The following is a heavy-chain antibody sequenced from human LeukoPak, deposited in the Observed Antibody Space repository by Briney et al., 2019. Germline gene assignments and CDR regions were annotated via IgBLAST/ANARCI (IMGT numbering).Heavy chain of an antibody. D-gene: IGHD3-3*01. CDR1: GGTFSSYA. Sequence: ASVKVSCKASGGTFSSYAIGWVRQAPGQGLEWMGWISAYNGNTNYAQKLQGRVTMTTDTSTSTAYMELRSLRSDDTAVYYCAREPITIFGKFDYWGQGTLVTVSS. CDR2: ISAYNGNT. V-gene: IGHV1-18*01. CDR3: AREPITIFGKFDY. J-gene: IGHJ4*02.